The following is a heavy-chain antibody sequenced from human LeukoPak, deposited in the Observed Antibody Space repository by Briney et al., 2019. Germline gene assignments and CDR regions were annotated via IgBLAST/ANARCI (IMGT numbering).Heavy chain of an antibody. CDR3: ARTSMVVSYYYYMGV. V-gene: IGHV3-53*01. D-gene: IGHD4-23*01. Sequence: GGSLRLSCAASGFTVSSNYMSWVRQAPGKGLEWVSVIYSGGSTYYADSVKGRFTISRDNSKNTLYLQMNSLRAEDTAVYYCARTSMVVSYYYYMGVWGKGTTVTVSS. CDR1: GFTVSSNY. CDR2: IYSGGST. J-gene: IGHJ6*03.